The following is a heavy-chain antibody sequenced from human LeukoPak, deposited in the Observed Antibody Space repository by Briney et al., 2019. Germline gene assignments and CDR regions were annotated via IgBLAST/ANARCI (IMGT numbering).Heavy chain of an antibody. CDR2: IKQDESEK. CDR1: GVTFGNYW. Sequence: PGGSLRLSCVASGVTFGNYWMSWVRQAPGKGLEWVADIKQDESEKYYVDSVKGRFTISRDNAKNSLYLQMNSLRAEDTAVYYCARKGFGELLYHLDYWGQGTLVTVSS. D-gene: IGHD3-10*01. CDR3: ARKGFGELLYHLDY. V-gene: IGHV3-7*01. J-gene: IGHJ4*02.